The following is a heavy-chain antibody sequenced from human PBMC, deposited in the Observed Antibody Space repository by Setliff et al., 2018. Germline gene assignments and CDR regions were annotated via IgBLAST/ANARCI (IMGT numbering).Heavy chain of an antibody. V-gene: IGHV3-30*01. D-gene: IGHD3-3*01. Sequence: GGSLRLSCAASGFTFSTYAIHWVRQGPGKGLEWVAIVSYDGRSKYYADSVKGRFTISRDNSKNTVSLQMNSLRPEDTAVYYCARDGPLYDNFWNAPGYMDVWGKGTTVTVSS. J-gene: IGHJ6*03. CDR2: VSYDGRSK. CDR1: GFTFSTYA. CDR3: ARDGPLYDNFWNAPGYMDV.